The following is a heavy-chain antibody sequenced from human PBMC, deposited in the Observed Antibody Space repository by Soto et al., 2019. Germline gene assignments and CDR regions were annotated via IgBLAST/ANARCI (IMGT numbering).Heavy chain of an antibody. CDR2: IYDDGSA. J-gene: IGHJ5*02. CDR1: GGSISSSY. V-gene: IGHV4-59*01. CDR3: ARDKYCSGGSCRKNWFDP. D-gene: IGHD2-15*01. Sequence: PSETLSITCTVSGGSISSSYWSWIRQPPGKGLEWLAYIYDDGSANYNPSLKSRATISLDMSKNQFSLKLTSVTAADTAVYYCARDKYCSGGSCRKNWFDPWGQGTLVTVSS.